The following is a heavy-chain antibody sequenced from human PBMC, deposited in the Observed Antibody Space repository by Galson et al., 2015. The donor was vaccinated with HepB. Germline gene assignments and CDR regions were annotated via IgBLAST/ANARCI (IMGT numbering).Heavy chain of an antibody. CDR2: TYYRSKWCN. CDR1: GDSVSSNSAA. Sequence: CAISGDSVSSNSAAWNWIRQSPSRGLEWLGRTYYRSKWCNDYAVSVKSRITINPDTSKNQFSLQLNSVTPEDTAVYYCARDLDDLGEYYFDYWGQGTLVTVSS. J-gene: IGHJ4*02. D-gene: IGHD3-3*01. V-gene: IGHV6-1*01. CDR3: ARDLDDLGEYYFDY.